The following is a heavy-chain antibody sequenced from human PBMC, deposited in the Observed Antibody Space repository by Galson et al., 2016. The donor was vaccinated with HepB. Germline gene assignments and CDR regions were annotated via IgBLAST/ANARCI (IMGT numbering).Heavy chain of an antibody. V-gene: IGHV4-59*08. J-gene: IGHJ4*02. CDR2: TNYTEGS. CDR3: ARGGYYDLGWPTHYFDY. D-gene: IGHD3-3*01. CDR1: GGSISSFF. Sequence: SETLSLTCTVSGGSISSFFCNWVRRPPGEGLEWIGLTNYTEGSIYNPSLKSRGSIRMDSSKSQFSLTMTSLTAADTAVYYCARGGYYDLGWPTHYFDYWGQGTLVSVSS.